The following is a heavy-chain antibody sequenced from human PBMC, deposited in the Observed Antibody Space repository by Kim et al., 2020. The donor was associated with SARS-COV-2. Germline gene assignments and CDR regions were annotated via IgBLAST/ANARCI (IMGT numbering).Heavy chain of an antibody. CDR2: INHSGST. CDR3: ARGYYYRYFDL. CDR1: GGSFSGYY. Sequence: SETLSLTCAVYGGSFSGYYWSWIRQPPGKGLEWIGEINHSGSTNYNPSLKSRVTISVDTSKNQFSLKLSSVTAADTAVYYCARGYYYRYFDLWGRGTLVTVSS. V-gene: IGHV4-34*01. J-gene: IGHJ2*01. D-gene: IGHD3-10*01.